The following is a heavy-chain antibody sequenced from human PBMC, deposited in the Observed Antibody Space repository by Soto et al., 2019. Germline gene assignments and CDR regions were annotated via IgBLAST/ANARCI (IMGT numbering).Heavy chain of an antibody. Sequence: ASVKVSCKASGYTFTSYGISWVRQAPGQGLEWMGWISAYNGNTNYAQKLQGRVTMTTDTSTSTAYMELRSLRSDDTAVYYCARDILRCSGGSCYKKFDYWGQGTLVTVSS. V-gene: IGHV1-18*01. D-gene: IGHD2-15*01. CDR2: ISAYNGNT. CDR1: GYTFTSYG. CDR3: ARDILRCSGGSCYKKFDY. J-gene: IGHJ4*02.